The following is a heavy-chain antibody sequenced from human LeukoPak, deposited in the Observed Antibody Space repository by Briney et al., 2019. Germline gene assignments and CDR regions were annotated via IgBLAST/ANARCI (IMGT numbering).Heavy chain of an antibody. J-gene: IGHJ4*02. CDR2: ITTYNGNT. Sequence: ASVKVSCKASGYTFTSYPISWVRQAPGQGLEWMGWITTYNGNTKFAQKLQGRVTMTTDTPTSTAYMDLRGLRSDDTAVCYCARGYDYGDYVGDFDYWGQGTLVTVSS. CDR3: ARGYDYGDYVGDFDY. CDR1: GYTFTSYP. D-gene: IGHD4-17*01. V-gene: IGHV1-18*01.